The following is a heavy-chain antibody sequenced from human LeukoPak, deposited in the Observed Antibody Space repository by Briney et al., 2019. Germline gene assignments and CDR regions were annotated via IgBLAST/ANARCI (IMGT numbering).Heavy chain of an antibody. V-gene: IGHV1-18*01. J-gene: IGHJ4*02. CDR1: GYTFTSYG. Sequence: GASVKVSCKASGYTFTSYGISWVRQAPGQGLEWMGWISAYNGNTNYAQKLQGRVTMTTDTSTSTAYMELRSLRSDDTAVYYCARDRVMVRGVIIRAIDYWGQGTLVTVSS. CDR3: ARDRVMVRGVIIRAIDY. D-gene: IGHD3-10*01. CDR2: ISAYNGNT.